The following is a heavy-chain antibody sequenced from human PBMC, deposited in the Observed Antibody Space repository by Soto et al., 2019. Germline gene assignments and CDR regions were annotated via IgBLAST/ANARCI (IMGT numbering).Heavy chain of an antibody. D-gene: IGHD1-26*01. J-gene: IGHJ4*02. CDR1: GFTFNNHW. CDR3: ARGGAMGVDY. Sequence: GGSLRLSCTASGFTFNNHWIHWVRQAPGKGLVWLARIDGYSSTTNYADSVKGRFTISRDNAKTTAFLHLNSLAAEDTALYYCARGGAMGVDYWGQGTLVTVSS. CDR2: IDGYSSTT. V-gene: IGHV3-74*01.